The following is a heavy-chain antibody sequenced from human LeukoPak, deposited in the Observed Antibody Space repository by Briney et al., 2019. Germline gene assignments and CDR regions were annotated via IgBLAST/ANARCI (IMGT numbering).Heavy chain of an antibody. V-gene: IGHV4-61*02. CDR2: IYTSGST. D-gene: IGHD2-2*01. CDR3: ARDRRIVVVPAAIGWFDP. CDR1: GGSISSGSYY. Sequence: PSETLSLTCTVSGGSISSGSYYWSWIRQPAGKGLEWIGRIYTSGSTNYNPSLKSRVTISVDTSKNQFSLELSSVTAADTAVYYCARDRRIVVVPAAIGWFDPWGQGTLVTVSS. J-gene: IGHJ5*02.